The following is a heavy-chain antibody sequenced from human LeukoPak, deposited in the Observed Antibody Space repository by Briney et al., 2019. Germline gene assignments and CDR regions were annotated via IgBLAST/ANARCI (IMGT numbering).Heavy chain of an antibody. CDR3: SRRGTTIFGVVDRLWFDP. CDR1: GYTFTSYD. D-gene: IGHD3-3*01. J-gene: IGHJ5*02. V-gene: IGHV1-8*03. Sequence: GASVKVSCKASGYTFTSYDINWVRQATGQGLEWMGWMNPNSGNTGYAQKLQGRVTITRNTSISTAYMELSSLRSEDTAVYYGSRRGTTIFGVVDRLWFDPWGQGTLVTVSS. CDR2: MNPNSGNT.